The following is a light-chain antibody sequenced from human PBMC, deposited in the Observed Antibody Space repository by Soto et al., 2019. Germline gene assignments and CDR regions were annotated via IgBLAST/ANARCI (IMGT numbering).Light chain of an antibody. CDR2: LNSAGSH. CDR3: QIWGA. V-gene: IGLV4-69*01. J-gene: IGLJ2*01. Sequence: QPVLTQSPSAYASLGASVKLTCTLSSGHSSYAIAWHQQQPEKGPRYLMKLNSAGSHSTGDGIPDRFSGSSSGAERYLTISSVQSEYEADYYCQIWGAFCGGTKLTVL. CDR1: SGHSSYA.